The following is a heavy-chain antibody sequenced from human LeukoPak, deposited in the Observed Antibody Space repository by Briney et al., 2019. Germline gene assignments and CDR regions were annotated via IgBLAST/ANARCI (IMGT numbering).Heavy chain of an antibody. V-gene: IGHV1-46*01. CDR2: INPSGGST. CDR3: ARDGSIDIVVVPAAIGLAY. D-gene: IGHD2-2*02. J-gene: IGHJ4*02. Sequence: GASVKVSCKASGYTFTGYYMHWVRQAPGQGLEWMGIINPSGGSTSYAQKFQGRVTMTRDTSTSTVYMELSSLRSEDTAVYYCARDGSIDIVVVPAAIGLAYWGQGTLVTVSS. CDR1: GYTFTGYY.